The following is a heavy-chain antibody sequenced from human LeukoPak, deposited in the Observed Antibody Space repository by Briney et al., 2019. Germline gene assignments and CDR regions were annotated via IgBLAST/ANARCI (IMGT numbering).Heavy chain of an antibody. CDR2: IIPLFGTA. V-gene: IGHV1-69*01. Sequence: GASVKVSCKASGGTFNNYAISWVRQAPGQGLEWMGGIIPLFGTADYAQKFQGRVTITADESTSTAYMELSSLRLEDTAVYYCAELGITMIGGVWGKGTTVTISS. CDR1: GGTFNNYA. CDR3: AELGITMIGGV. D-gene: IGHD3-10*02. J-gene: IGHJ6*04.